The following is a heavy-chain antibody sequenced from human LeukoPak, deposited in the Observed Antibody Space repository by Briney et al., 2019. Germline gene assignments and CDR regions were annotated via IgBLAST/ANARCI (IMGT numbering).Heavy chain of an antibody. Sequence: PGGSLRLSCAASGFTFSSYAMSWVRQAPGKGLEWVSAISGSGGSTYYADSVKGRFTISRDNAKTSLYLQMNSLRAEDTAVYYCARDRLIYGDYGDAFDIWGQGTMVTVSS. J-gene: IGHJ3*02. CDR2: ISGSGGST. CDR1: GFTFSSYA. CDR3: ARDRLIYGDYGDAFDI. D-gene: IGHD4-17*01. V-gene: IGHV3-23*01.